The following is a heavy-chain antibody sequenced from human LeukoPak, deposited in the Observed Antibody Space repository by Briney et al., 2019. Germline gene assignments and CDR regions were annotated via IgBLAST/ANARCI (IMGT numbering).Heavy chain of an antibody. D-gene: IGHD3-22*01. CDR2: IIPIFGTA. CDR3: ARDLSIGPTSGAFDI. Sequence: AASVKVSCKASGGTFSSYAISWVRQAPGQGLEWMGGIIPIFGTANYAQKFQGRVTITADESASTAYMELSSLRSEDTAVYYCARDLSIGPTSGAFDIWGQGTMVTVSS. CDR1: GGTFSSYA. V-gene: IGHV1-69*13. J-gene: IGHJ3*02.